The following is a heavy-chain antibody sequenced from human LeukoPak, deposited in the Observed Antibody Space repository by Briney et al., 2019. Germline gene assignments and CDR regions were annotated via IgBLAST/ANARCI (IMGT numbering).Heavy chain of an antibody. CDR1: GYTFTSYY. J-gene: IGHJ4*02. CDR3: ARAGITMVRGVTAFDY. V-gene: IGHV1-46*01. D-gene: IGHD3-10*01. Sequence: ASVKVSCKASGYTFTSYYMHWVRQAPGQGLEWMGIINPSGGSTSYAQKFQGRVTMTRDTSTSTVYMELSSLRSEDTAVYYCARAGITMVRGVTAFDYWGQGTLVTVSS. CDR2: INPSGGST.